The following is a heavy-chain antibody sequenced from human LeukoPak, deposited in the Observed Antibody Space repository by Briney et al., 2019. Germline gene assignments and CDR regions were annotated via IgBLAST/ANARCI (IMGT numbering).Heavy chain of an antibody. D-gene: IGHD5-18*01. CDR3: AKDISNTAMVGFDY. Sequence: PGRSLRLSCAASGFTFDDYAMHWVRQAPGKGLEWVSGISWNSGSIGYADSVKGRFTISRDNAKNSLYLQMNSLRAEDTALYYCAKDISNTAMVGFDYWGQGTPVTVSS. CDR2: ISWNSGSI. CDR1: GFTFDDYA. J-gene: IGHJ4*02. V-gene: IGHV3-9*01.